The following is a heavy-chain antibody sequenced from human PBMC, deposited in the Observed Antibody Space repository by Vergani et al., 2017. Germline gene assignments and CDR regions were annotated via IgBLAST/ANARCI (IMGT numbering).Heavy chain of an antibody. CDR1: GGSINSGGYF. V-gene: IGHV4-31*02. CDR3: ARAPVAGNCCDP. CDR2: ISYTGST. Sequence: QVQLQESGPGLVKPSQTLSLTCIVSGGSINSGGYFWSWIRQHPGKGLEWVGYISYTGSTTYNPSLKSRVIVSVDTTKNQFSLKLTSVTAADTAIYYCARAPVAGNCCDPWGQGTLVTVSS. D-gene: IGHD2-21*01. J-gene: IGHJ5*02.